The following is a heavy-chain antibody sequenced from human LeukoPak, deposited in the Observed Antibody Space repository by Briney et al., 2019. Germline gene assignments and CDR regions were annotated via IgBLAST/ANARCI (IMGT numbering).Heavy chain of an antibody. CDR3: ARGYRNSPIN. J-gene: IGHJ4*02. CDR2: IYYSGST. Sequence: SETLSLTCTVSGGSISNSNYYWGWIRQPPGKGLEWIGSIYYSGSTYYNPSLKSRVTISVDTSKSQFSLKLSSVTAADTAVYYCARGYRNSPINWGQGTLVTVSS. CDR1: GGSISNSNYY. V-gene: IGHV4-39*01. D-gene: IGHD5-12*01.